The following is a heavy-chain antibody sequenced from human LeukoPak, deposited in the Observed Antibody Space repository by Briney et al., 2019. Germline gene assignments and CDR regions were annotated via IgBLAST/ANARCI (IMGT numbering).Heavy chain of an antibody. J-gene: IGHJ4*02. D-gene: IGHD3-10*01. CDR2: ISSSSSYI. Sequence: GGSLRLSCAASGFTFSSYSMNWVRQAPGKGLEWVSSISSSSSYIYYADSVKSRFTISRDNAKNSLYLQMNSLRAEDTALYYCARSSFGDYVNYWGQGTLVTVSS. CDR3: ARSSFGDYVNY. V-gene: IGHV3-21*04. CDR1: GFTFSSYS.